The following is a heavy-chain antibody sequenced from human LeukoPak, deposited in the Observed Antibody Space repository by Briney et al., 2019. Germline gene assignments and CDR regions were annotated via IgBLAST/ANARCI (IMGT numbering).Heavy chain of an antibody. CDR2: ITGSDGST. Sequence: PGGSLRLSCAASGFTFSTYAMTWVRQAPGKGLEWVSSITGSDGSTYYADSVKGRFTISRDNSKNTLYLQMNSLRAEDTAVYYCAQSGTVTTCFDYWGQGTLVTVSS. V-gene: IGHV3-23*01. J-gene: IGHJ4*02. CDR1: GFTFSTYA. CDR3: AQSGTVTTCFDY. D-gene: IGHD4-17*01.